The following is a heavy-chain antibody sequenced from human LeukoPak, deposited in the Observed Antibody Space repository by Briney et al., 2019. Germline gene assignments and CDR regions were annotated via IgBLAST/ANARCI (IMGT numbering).Heavy chain of an antibody. CDR1: GFTFSSYA. V-gene: IGHV3-23*01. CDR3: AKVAKGWIGEEYYFDY. Sequence: GGSLRLSCAASGFTFSSYAMSWVRQAPGKGLEWVSAISGSGGSTYYADSVKGRFTISRDNSKNTLCLQMNSLRAEDTAVYYCAKVAKGWIGEEYYFDYWGQGTLVTVSS. CDR2: ISGSGGST. D-gene: IGHD5-12*01. J-gene: IGHJ4*02.